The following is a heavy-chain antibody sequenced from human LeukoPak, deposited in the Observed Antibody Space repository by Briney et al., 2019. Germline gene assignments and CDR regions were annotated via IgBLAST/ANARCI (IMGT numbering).Heavy chain of an antibody. D-gene: IGHD3-22*01. J-gene: IGHJ1*01. CDR1: GGSVSSGSYY. V-gene: IGHV4-61*01. CDR3: ARDWGYDSSGYYYFQH. CDR2: IYYSGST. Sequence: PSETLSLTCTVSGGSVSSGSYYWSWIRQLPGKGLEWIGYIYYSGSTIYNPSLQSRVTISLDTSKNQFSLKLSSVTAADTAVYYCARDWGYDSSGYYYFQHWGQGTLVTVSS.